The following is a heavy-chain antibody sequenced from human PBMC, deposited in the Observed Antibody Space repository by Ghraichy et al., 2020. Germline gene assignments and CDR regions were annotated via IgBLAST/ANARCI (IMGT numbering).Heavy chain of an antibody. CDR2: ISSSGSTI. J-gene: IGHJ4*02. Sequence: GESLNISCAASGFTFSDYYMNWIRQAPGKGLEWVSYISSSGSTIYYADSVKGRFTISRDNAKNSLYLQMNSLRAEDTAVYYCARDRGEYGGNRVGYFDYWGQGTLVTVSS. D-gene: IGHD4-23*01. CDR3: ARDRGEYGGNRVGYFDY. V-gene: IGHV3-11*01. CDR1: GFTFSDYY.